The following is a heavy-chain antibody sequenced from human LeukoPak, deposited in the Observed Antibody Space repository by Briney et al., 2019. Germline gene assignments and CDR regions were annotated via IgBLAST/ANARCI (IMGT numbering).Heavy chain of an antibody. CDR2: ISYDGSNK. CDR3: AKDSAVGATTGWAGYYYYGMDV. V-gene: IGHV3-30*18. D-gene: IGHD1-26*01. J-gene: IGHJ6*02. Sequence: PGGSLRLSCAASGFTFSSYGMHWVRQAPGKGLERVAVISYDGSNKYYADSVKDRFTISRDNSKNTLYLQMNSLRAEDTAVYYCAKDSAVGATTGWAGYYYYGMDVWGQGTTVTVSS. CDR1: GFTFSSYG.